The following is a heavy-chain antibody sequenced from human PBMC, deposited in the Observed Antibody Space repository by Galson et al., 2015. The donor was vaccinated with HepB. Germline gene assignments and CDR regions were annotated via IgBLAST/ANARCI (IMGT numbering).Heavy chain of an antibody. V-gene: IGHV3-9*01. CDR3: AKDTGSSSFGGSLDY. D-gene: IGHD3-3*02. CDR1: GFSFDDYA. CDR2: ISWNSGSI. J-gene: IGHJ4*02. Sequence: SLRLSCAASGFSFDDYAMHWVRQAPGKGLEWVSGISWNSGSIGYADSVKGRFTISRDNAKNSLYLQMNSLRAEDTALYYCAKDTGSSSFGGSLDYWGQGTLVTVSS.